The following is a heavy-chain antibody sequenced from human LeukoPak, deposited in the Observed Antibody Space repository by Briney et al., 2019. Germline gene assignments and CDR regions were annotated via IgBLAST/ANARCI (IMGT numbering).Heavy chain of an antibody. CDR3: AKASPYYYDSSGYHSFDY. Sequence: GGSLRLSCAASGFTFSSYAMSWVRQAPGKGLEWVSAISGSGGSTYYADSVKGRFTISRDNSKNTLYLQMNSLRAEDTAVYYCAKASPYYYDSSGYHSFDYWGQGTLVTVSS. J-gene: IGHJ4*02. CDR2: ISGSGGST. D-gene: IGHD3-22*01. V-gene: IGHV3-23*01. CDR1: GFTFSSYA.